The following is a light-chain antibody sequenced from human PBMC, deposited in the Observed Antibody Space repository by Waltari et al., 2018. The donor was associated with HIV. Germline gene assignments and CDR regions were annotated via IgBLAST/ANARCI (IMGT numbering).Light chain of an antibody. Sequence: SCTGTSSDVGGYNYVSWYQQHPGKAPKLMIYDVSNRPSGVCNRFSGSKSGNTASLTISGLQAEDEADYYCSSYTSSSTVVFGGGTKLTVL. CDR2: DVS. CDR3: SSYTSSSTVV. J-gene: IGLJ2*01. CDR1: SSDVGGYNY. V-gene: IGLV2-14*03.